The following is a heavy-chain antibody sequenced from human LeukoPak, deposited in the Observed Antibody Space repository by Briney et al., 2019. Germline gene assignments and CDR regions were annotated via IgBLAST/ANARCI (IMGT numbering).Heavy chain of an antibody. CDR3: AKGTYSSGWYVRY. CDR1: GFTFDDYA. CDR2: ISWDGGST. J-gene: IGHJ4*02. Sequence: GGSLRLSCAASGFTFDDYAMHWVRQAPGKGLEWVSLISWDGGSTYYADSVKGRFTISRDNSKNTLYLQMNSLRAEDTAVYYCAKGTYSSGWYVRYWGQGTLVTVSS. V-gene: IGHV3-43D*03. D-gene: IGHD6-19*01.